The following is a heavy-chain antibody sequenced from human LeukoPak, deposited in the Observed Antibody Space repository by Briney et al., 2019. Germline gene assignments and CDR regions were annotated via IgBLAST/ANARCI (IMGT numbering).Heavy chain of an antibody. CDR1: GFTFSSYA. D-gene: IGHD3-10*01. J-gene: IGHJ4*02. V-gene: IGHV3-30*04. CDR3: AKEGSALWFGELSYYFDY. CDR2: ISYDGSNK. Sequence: GGSLRLSCAASGFTFSSYAMHWVRQAPGKGLEWVAVISYDGSNKYYADSVKGRFTISRDNFKNTLYLQMNSLRGEDTALYYCAKEGSALWFGELSYYFDYWGQGTLVTVSS.